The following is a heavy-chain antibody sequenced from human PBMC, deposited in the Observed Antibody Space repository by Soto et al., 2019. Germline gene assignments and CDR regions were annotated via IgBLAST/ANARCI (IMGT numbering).Heavy chain of an antibody. D-gene: IGHD3-3*01. CDR2: IYYSGST. CDR1: GGSISSYY. Sequence: SETLSLTCTVSGGSISSYYWSWIRQPPGKGLEWIGYIYYSGSTNYNPSLKSRVTISVDTSKNQFSLKLSSVTAADTAVYYCARTVGFLCCYSFWYYYGMYVWGQGTTVTVSS. J-gene: IGHJ6*02. V-gene: IGHV4-59*08. CDR3: ARTVGFLCCYSFWYYYGMYV.